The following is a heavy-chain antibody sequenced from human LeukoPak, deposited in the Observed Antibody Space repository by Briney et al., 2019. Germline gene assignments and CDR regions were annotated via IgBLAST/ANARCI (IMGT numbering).Heavy chain of an antibody. CDR2: IGGPGGLT. D-gene: IGHD2-2*01. CDR3: AKGESDIVVVPAADAFDI. Sequence: GGSLRLSCAASGFTFSSYTMTWVRQAPGKGLEWVSAIGGPGGLTDYADSVKGRFTISRDNSKNTLYLQMNSLRAEDTATYYCAKGESDIVVVPAADAFDIWGQGTIVIVSS. V-gene: IGHV3-23*01. J-gene: IGHJ3*02. CDR1: GFTFSSYT.